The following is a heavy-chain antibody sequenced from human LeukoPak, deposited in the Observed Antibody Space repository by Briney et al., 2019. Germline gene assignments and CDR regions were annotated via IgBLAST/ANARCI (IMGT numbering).Heavy chain of an antibody. D-gene: IGHD2-15*01. CDR2: ISGASIIP. V-gene: IGHV3-23*01. CDR1: GFNFASYA. Sequence: GGSLRLSCAASGFNFASYAMTWVRQAPGKGLEWVSSISGASIIPHFADSVKGRFTISRDNSKGTLYMQMNSLRAEDTAVYYCAKARDFCSGGSCYLVPMDVWGQGSTVTVSS. J-gene: IGHJ6*02. CDR3: AKARDFCSGGSCYLVPMDV.